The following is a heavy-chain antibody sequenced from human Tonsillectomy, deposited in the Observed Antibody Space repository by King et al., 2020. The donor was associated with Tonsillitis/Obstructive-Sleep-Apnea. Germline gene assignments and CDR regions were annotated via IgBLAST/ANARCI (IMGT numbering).Heavy chain of an antibody. CDR2: TYYRSKWYN. CDR3: ARGARDCGGDCYLEY. Sequence: VQLQQSGPGLVKPSQTLSLTCAISGDSVSSNSASWNWIRQSPSRGLEWLGRTYYRSKWYNDYAISVKSRITINPDTSKNQFSLHLHSVTPEDTAVYYCARGARDCGGDCYLEYWGQGTVVTVSS. J-gene: IGHJ4*02. D-gene: IGHD2-21*01. CDR1: GDSVSSNSAS. V-gene: IGHV6-1*02.